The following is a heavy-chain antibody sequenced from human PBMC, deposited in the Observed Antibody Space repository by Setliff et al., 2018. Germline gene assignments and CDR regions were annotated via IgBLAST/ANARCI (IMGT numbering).Heavy chain of an antibody. Sequence: SETLSLTCTVSGGSISSGSYYWSWIRQPAGKGLEWIGHIYTSGSTNYNPSLKSRVTISVDTSKNQFSLKLSSVTAADTAVYYCARAKKYRTHYYYCMGVWGKGTTVTVSS. CDR1: GGSISSGSYY. V-gene: IGHV4-61*09. J-gene: IGHJ6*03. D-gene: IGHD1-1*01. CDR2: IYTSGST. CDR3: ARAKKYRTHYYYCMGV.